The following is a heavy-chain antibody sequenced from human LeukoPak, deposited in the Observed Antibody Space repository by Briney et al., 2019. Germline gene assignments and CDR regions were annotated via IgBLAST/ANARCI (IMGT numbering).Heavy chain of an antibody. CDR2: IHSGGST. J-gene: IGHJ4*02. Sequence: GGSLRLSCAASGFTVSSNYMSWVRQAPGKGLEWVAVIHSGGSTYYSDSVKGRFTISRDNSKNTVYLQMNSLRAEDTAVYYCVRYDSRGNWGQGTLVTVSS. D-gene: IGHD3-22*01. V-gene: IGHV3-53*01. CDR3: VRYDSRGN. CDR1: GFTVSSNY.